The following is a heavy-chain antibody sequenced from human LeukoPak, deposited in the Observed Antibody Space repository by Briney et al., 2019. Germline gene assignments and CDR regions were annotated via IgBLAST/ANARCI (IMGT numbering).Heavy chain of an antibody. J-gene: IGHJ3*02. D-gene: IGHD1-14*01. CDR3: ARHVTTASAARGFDI. CDR2: IYPRDSDT. CDR1: GYRFSAYW. V-gene: IGHV5-51*01. Sequence: GESLKISCKGSGYRFSAYWVAWVRQMPGKGLEWMGIIYPRDSDTRYSPSFQGQVTISADKSINTAYLQWSGLKASDTAVYYCARHVTTASAARGFDIWGQGTMVTVSS.